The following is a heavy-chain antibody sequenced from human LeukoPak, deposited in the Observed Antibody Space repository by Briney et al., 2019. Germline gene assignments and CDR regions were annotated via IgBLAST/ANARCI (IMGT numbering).Heavy chain of an antibody. CDR3: ARAPEWLVLEYYFDY. D-gene: IGHD6-19*01. Sequence: GGSLRLSCATFGFAFNTYGMHWVRQAPGKGLEWVAVISYDGSNKYYADSVKGRFTISRDNSKNTLYLQMNSLRAEDTAVYYCARAPEWLVLEYYFDYWGQGTLVTVSS. CDR1: GFAFNTYG. V-gene: IGHV3-30*19. CDR2: ISYDGSNK. J-gene: IGHJ4*02.